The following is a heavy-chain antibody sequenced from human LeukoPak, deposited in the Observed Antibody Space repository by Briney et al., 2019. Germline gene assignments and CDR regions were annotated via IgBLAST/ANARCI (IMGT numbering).Heavy chain of an antibody. CDR2: IIPIFGTA. CDR3: AREQGYYDSRPNFYYYGMDV. V-gene: IGHV1-69*13. Sequence: SVKVFCKASGGTFSSYAISWVRQAPGQGLEWMGGIIPIFGTANYAQKFQGRVTITADESTSTAYMELSSLRSEDTAVYYCAREQGYYDSRPNFYYYGMDVWGQGTTVTVSS. CDR1: GGTFSSYA. D-gene: IGHD3-22*01. J-gene: IGHJ6*02.